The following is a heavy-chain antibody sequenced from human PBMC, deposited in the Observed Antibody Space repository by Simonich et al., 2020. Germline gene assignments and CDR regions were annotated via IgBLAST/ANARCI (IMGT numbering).Heavy chain of an antibody. V-gene: IGHV1-2*02. Sequence: QVQLVQSGAEGKKPGASVKVSCKASGYTFTGYYMHWVRQAPGQGLEWMVWINPNSGDTNYAQKCQGRVTMTRDTSISTAYRELSRLRSDDTAVYYCARGPRWTGDDAFDIWGQGTMVTVSS. CDR3: ARGPRWTGDDAFDI. CDR2: INPNSGDT. CDR1: GYTFTGYY. J-gene: IGHJ3*02. D-gene: IGHD7-27*01.